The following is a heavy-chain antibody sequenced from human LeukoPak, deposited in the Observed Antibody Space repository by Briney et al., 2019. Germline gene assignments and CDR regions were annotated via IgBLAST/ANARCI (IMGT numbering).Heavy chain of an antibody. CDR2: ISWDGGST. Sequence: GGSLRLSCTASGFTFDDYAMHWVRQAPGKGLDWVSVISWDGGSTYYADSVKGRFTIARDNSKNTLYLQMNSLRAEDTAVYYCARDQGSCYCYYYYGMDVWGQGTTVTVSS. D-gene: IGHD2-15*01. CDR1: GFTFDDYA. J-gene: IGHJ6*02. V-gene: IGHV3-43D*03. CDR3: ARDQGSCYCYYYYGMDV.